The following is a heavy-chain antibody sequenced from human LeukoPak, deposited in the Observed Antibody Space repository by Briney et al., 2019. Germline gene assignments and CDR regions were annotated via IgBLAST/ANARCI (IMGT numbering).Heavy chain of an antibody. CDR1: GFTFSSYA. D-gene: IGHD3-22*01. CDR3: AKDSYYYDSSGHSGFDY. Sequence: GGSLRLSCAASGFTFSSYAMSWVRQAPGKGLEWVSAISGSGGRTYYADSVKGRFTISRDNSKNTLYLQMNSLRAEDTAVYYCAKDSYYYDSSGHSGFDYWGQGTLVTVSS. V-gene: IGHV3-23*01. CDR2: ISGSGGRT. J-gene: IGHJ4*02.